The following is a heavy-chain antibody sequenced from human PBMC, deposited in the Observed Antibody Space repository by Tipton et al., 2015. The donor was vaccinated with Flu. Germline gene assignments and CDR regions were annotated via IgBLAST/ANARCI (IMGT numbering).Heavy chain of an antibody. D-gene: IGHD3-16*02. CDR2: IYHSGST. J-gene: IGHJ4*02. V-gene: IGHV4-34*01. Sequence: LRLSCAVYGGSLNYYYWSWIRQPPGKGLEWIGEIYHSGSTNYNPSLKSRVTISIDTSKNQFSLELTSVTAADTAVYYCARTVTFGGDNVREDYSDYWGQGTLVTVPS. CDR1: GGSLNYYY. CDR3: ARTVTFGGDNVREDYSDY.